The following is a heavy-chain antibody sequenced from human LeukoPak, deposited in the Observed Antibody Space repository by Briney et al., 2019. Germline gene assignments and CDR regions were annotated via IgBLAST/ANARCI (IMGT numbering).Heavy chain of an antibody. Sequence: GGSLRLSCAASGFTFDDYGLSWVRQAPGKGLEWVSYISSSGSTIYYADSVKGRFTISRDNAKNSLYLQMNSLRAEDTAVYYCASKVYYYDSSGYWPHFDYWGQGTLVTVSS. V-gene: IGHV3-48*03. D-gene: IGHD3-22*01. CDR3: ASKVYYYDSSGYWPHFDY. CDR1: GFTFDDYG. CDR2: ISSSGSTI. J-gene: IGHJ4*02.